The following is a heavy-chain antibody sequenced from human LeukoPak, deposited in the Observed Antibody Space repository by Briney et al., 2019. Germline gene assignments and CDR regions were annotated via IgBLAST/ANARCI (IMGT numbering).Heavy chain of an antibody. J-gene: IGHJ4*02. V-gene: IGHV3-23*01. CDR1: GFPFNIYA. CDR3: ATRTFPAVTGSSAFWPFDS. CDR2: ISNSGGSK. D-gene: IGHD6-19*01. Sequence: GGSLRLSCAASGFPFNIYAINWVRQAAGKGLEWVSGISNSGGSKYYAASLQGRLTISRDDSKNTVYLQMNSLRAEDTAVYYCATRTFPAVTGSSAFWPFDSWGQGNLVTASS.